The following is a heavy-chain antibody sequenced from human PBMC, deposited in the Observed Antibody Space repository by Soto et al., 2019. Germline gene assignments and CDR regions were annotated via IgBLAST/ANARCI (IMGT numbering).Heavy chain of an antibody. CDR3: ASGYCSGGSCYPYYFDY. V-gene: IGHV3-66*01. J-gene: IGHJ4*02. D-gene: IGHD2-15*01. CDR2: IYSGGST. Sequence: RKGLEWVSVIYSGGSTYYADSVKGRFTISRDNSKNTLYLQMNSLRAEDTAVYYCASGYCSGGSCYPYYFDYSGQGILVSVSS.